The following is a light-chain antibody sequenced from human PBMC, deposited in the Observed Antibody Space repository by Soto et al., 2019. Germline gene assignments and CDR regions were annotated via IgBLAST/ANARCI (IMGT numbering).Light chain of an antibody. CDR2: GAS. J-gene: IGKJ4*01. V-gene: IGKV3-20*01. Sequence: EIVLTQSPGTLSLSPGERATLSCRASQSVSSCYLAWYQQKPGQAPRLLIYGASSRATGIPDRFSGSGSGTDFTLTISRLEPEDFAVYYCQQYGDSLTFGGGTKVEIK. CDR1: QSVSSCY. CDR3: QQYGDSLT.